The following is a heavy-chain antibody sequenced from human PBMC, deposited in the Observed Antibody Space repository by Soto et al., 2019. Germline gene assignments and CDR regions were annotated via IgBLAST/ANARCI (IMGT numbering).Heavy chain of an antibody. CDR3: ARDWRGAEGFDP. J-gene: IGHJ5*02. CDR1: GYTFNRHG. Sequence: ASVKVSCKASGYTFNRHGIRWVRQAPGQGLEWMGWISSYNGDTNYAQKLQGRVTMTRDTSTTTSYMELRSLTSDDTAVYFCARDWRGAEGFDPWGQGTLVTVSS. V-gene: IGHV1-18*01. D-gene: IGHD3-3*01. CDR2: ISSYNGDT.